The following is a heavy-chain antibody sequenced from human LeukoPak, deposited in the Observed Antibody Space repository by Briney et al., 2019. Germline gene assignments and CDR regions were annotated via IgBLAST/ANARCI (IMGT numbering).Heavy chain of an antibody. V-gene: IGHV3-15*01. CDR2: IKSRTDHGIT. Sequence: GGSLRLSCAASGFTLTNAWMSWVRQAPEKGLEWIGRIKSRTDHGITVYAAPVKGRFTISRDDSKNTLFLQMNSLKAEDTAVYYCTTHCSASCFTDYFDFWGQGALVTVSS. CDR1: GFTLTNAW. CDR3: TTHCSASCFTDYFDF. J-gene: IGHJ4*02. D-gene: IGHD2-2*02.